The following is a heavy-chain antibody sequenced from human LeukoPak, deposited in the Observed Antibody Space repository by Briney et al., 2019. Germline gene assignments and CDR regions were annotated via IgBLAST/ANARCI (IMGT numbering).Heavy chain of an antibody. Sequence: GGSLRLSCAASRFTVSNNYMSWDRQAPGKGLEWVSAIYSGGSTSYADSVKGRFTISRDNSKNTLYLQMNSLRAEDTAVYYCARIYVWGSYHSRYYHFYGMDVWGQGTTVTVSS. V-gene: IGHV3-66*01. CDR2: IYSGGST. CDR3: ARIYVWGSYHSRYYHFYGMDV. D-gene: IGHD3-16*02. CDR1: RFTVSNNY. J-gene: IGHJ6*02.